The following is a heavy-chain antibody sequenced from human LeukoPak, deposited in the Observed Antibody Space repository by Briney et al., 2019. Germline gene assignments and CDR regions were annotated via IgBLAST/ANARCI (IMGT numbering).Heavy chain of an antibody. CDR1: GYTFTSYD. J-gene: IGHJ4*02. Sequence: ASVKVSCKASGYTFTSYDINWVRQATGQGLEWMGWMNPNSGNTGYAQKFQGRVTMTRSTSISTAYMELSSLRSEDTAVYYCARGHDYGDYLDYWGQGTLVTVSS. CDR2: MNPNSGNT. V-gene: IGHV1-8*01. CDR3: ARGHDYGDYLDY. D-gene: IGHD4-17*01.